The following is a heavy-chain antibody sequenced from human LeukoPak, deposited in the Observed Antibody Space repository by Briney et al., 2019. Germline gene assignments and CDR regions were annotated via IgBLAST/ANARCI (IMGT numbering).Heavy chain of an antibody. CDR3: ATGGVGAMTYYFDY. D-gene: IGHD1-26*01. V-gene: IGHV4-59*08. Sequence: SETLSLTCTVSGGSISSYYWSWIRQPPGKGLEWIGYIYYSGSTNYNPSLKSRVTISVDTFKNQFSLKLSSVTAADTAVYYCATGGVGAMTYYFDYWGQGTLVTVSS. CDR1: GGSISSYY. CDR2: IYYSGST. J-gene: IGHJ4*02.